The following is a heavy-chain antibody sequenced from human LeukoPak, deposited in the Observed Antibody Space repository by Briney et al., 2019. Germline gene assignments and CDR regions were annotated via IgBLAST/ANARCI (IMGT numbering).Heavy chain of an antibody. J-gene: IGHJ4*02. CDR3: ATLTGTTGDY. CDR1: GFTFSSYG. Sequence: PGGSLRLSCAASGFTFSSYGMHWVRQAPGKGLEWVAFIRYEGINKYYADSVKGRFTISRDNSKSTLYLQMNSLRAEDTAVYYCATLTGTTGDYWGQGTLVTVSS. D-gene: IGHD4-17*01. CDR2: IRYEGINK. V-gene: IGHV3-30*02.